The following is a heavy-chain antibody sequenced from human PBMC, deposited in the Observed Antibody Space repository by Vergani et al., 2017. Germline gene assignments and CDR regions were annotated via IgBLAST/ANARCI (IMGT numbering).Heavy chain of an antibody. V-gene: IGHV4-31*03. J-gene: IGHJ4*02. CDR3: ARDGCYCSSTSCDTHVDY. CDR1: GCSISSGGYY. CDR2: IYYIGST. D-gene: IGHD2-2*02. Sequence: QVQLQESGPGLVKPSQTLSLTCTVSGCSISSGGYYWSWIRQHPGKGLEWIGYIYYIGSTYYNPSLKSRVTITVDTSKNQFSLKLSSVTAADTAVYYCARDGCYCSSTSCDTHVDYWRQGTLVIVSS.